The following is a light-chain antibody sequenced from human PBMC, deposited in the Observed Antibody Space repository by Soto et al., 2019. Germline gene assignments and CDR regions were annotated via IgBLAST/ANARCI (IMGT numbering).Light chain of an antibody. CDR1: QSVSSN. V-gene: IGKV3-15*01. CDR2: GAS. J-gene: IGKJ4*01. Sequence: EIVLTQSPATLSVSPGERATLSCRASQSVSSNLAWYQQKPGQAPRLLIYGASTRATGIPARFSGSGSGTDCTLTISSLQSEDFAVYYCQQYNNWPPLTLGGGTKVEIK. CDR3: QQYNNWPPLT.